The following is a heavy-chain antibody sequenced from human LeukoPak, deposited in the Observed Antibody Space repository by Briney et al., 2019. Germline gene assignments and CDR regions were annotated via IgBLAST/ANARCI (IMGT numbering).Heavy chain of an antibody. D-gene: IGHD3-10*01. CDR2: INPNSGGT. CDR3: ARDYGSASYDLELDY. CDR1: GYTLTGYY. Sequence: ASVKVSCKASGYTLTGYYMHWVRQAPGQGLEWMGWINPNSGGTNYAQKFQGRVTMTRDTSISTAYMELSRLRSDDTDVYYCARDYGSASYDLELDYWGQGTLVTVSS. V-gene: IGHV1-2*02. J-gene: IGHJ4*02.